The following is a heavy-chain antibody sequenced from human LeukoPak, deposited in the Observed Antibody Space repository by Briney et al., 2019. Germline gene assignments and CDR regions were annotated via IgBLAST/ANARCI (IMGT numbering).Heavy chain of an antibody. CDR2: INSDGSST. CDR3: AREYYDILTGYPWEGYYYYYYMDV. V-gene: IGHV3-74*01. CDR1: GFTFSSYW. D-gene: IGHD3-9*01. Sequence: PGGSLRLSCAASGFTFSSYWMHWVRQAPGKGLVWVSRINSDGSSTSYADSVRGRFSISRDNAKNTLYLQMNSLRAEDTALYHCAREYYDILTGYPWEGYYYYYYMDVWGKGTTVTISS. J-gene: IGHJ6*03.